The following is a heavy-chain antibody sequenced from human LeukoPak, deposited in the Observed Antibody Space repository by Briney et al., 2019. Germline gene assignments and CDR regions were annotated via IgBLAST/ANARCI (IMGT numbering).Heavy chain of an antibody. CDR3: ARLVWLGESPGSWFDS. V-gene: IGHV4-59*11. CDR1: GGSITSHF. Sequence: SETLSLTCSVSGGSITSHFWSWLRQPPGKGLEWIGYIHYSGSTNYNPSLKSRVTISPDTSKNQLFLKLNSVTAADTAVYYCARLVWLGESPGSWFDSWGQGTLVTVSS. J-gene: IGHJ5*01. D-gene: IGHD3-10*01. CDR2: IHYSGST.